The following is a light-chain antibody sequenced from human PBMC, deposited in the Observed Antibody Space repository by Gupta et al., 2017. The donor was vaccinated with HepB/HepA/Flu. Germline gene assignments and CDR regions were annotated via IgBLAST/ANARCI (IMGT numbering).Light chain of an antibody. V-gene: IGKV4-1*01. Sequence: DIVMTQSPDSLAVSLGERATINCKSSQSVLYSYNNQKYLAWYQQRPGQPPKLLIYWASTRESGVPDRFIGSGSGTDFTLTISSLQAVDVAVYYCQQYYSTPQTFGQGTKLEI. J-gene: IGKJ1*01. CDR2: WAS. CDR3: QQYYSTPQT. CDR1: QSVLYSYNNQKY.